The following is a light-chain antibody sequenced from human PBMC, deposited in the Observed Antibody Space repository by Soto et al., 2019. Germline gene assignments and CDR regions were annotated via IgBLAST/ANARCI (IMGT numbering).Light chain of an antibody. CDR2: GGS. V-gene: IGKV3-15*01. Sequence: EIVMTQSPATLSVSPGERATLSCRASQSVSSNLAWYQQKPGQAPRLLIYGGSTRATGVPARFSGSGSGTEFTLTISSLQPEDFATYYCQQHGQWPITFGQGTRLEIK. CDR3: QQHGQWPIT. J-gene: IGKJ5*01. CDR1: QSVSSN.